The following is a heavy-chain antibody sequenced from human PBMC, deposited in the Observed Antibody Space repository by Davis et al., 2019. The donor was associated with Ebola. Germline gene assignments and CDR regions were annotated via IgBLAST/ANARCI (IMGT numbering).Heavy chain of an antibody. V-gene: IGHV3-23*01. CDR3: ARGRLRFLEWSHYYYYMDV. Sequence: GESLKISCAASGFTFSSYAMSWVRQAPGKGLEWVSAISGSGGSTYYADSVKGRFTISRDNSKNTLYLQMNSLRAEDTAVYYCARGRLRFLEWSHYYYYMDVWGKGTTVTVSS. J-gene: IGHJ6*03. CDR1: GFTFSSYA. CDR2: ISGSGGST. D-gene: IGHD3-3*01.